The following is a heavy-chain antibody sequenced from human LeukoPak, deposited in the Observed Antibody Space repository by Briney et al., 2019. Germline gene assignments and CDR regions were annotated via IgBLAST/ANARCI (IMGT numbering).Heavy chain of an antibody. CDR2: IYTTGST. V-gene: IGHV4-61*02. Sequence: SQTLSLTCTVSGGSISSGSYFWSWIRQPAGKGLEWIGRIYTTGSTNYNPSLKSRVTIFTDTSKNQVSLKVSSVTAADTAVYYCARGVTAAGPYWYFDLWGRGTLVTVSS. CDR1: GGSISSGSYF. D-gene: IGHD6-13*01. J-gene: IGHJ2*01. CDR3: ARGVTAAGPYWYFDL.